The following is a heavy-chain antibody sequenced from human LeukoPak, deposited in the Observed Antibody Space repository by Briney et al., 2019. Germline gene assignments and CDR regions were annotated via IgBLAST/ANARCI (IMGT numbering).Heavy chain of an antibody. CDR3: ARVGGSMVRGVLGDDP. CDR1: GGTFSSYA. J-gene: IGHJ5*02. D-gene: IGHD3-10*01. Sequence: ASVKVSCKASGGTFSSYAISWVRLAPGQGLEWMGGIIPIFGTADYAQKFQGRVTITADESTSTAYMELSSLRSEDTAVYYCARVGGSMVRGVLGDDPWGQGTLVTVSS. CDR2: IIPIFGTA. V-gene: IGHV1-69*13.